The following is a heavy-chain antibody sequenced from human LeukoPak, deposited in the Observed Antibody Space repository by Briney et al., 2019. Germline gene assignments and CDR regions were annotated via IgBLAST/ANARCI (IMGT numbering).Heavy chain of an antibody. D-gene: IGHD2-2*01. J-gene: IGHJ4*02. CDR3: NACTKGPSSRPDDY. Sequence: ASVKVSCKVSGYTLTEVSMHWVRQAPGKGLEWRGGFDPKNGETIYAQTFKGRVTMTKDTSTNTPYMELSSLRAQDTAVYHCNACTKGPSSRPDDYWAKGTLVPVS. CDR1: GYTLTEVS. CDR2: FDPKNGET. V-gene: IGHV1-24*01.